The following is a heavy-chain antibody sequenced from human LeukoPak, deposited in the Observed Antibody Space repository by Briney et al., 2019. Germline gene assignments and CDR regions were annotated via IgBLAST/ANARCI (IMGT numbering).Heavy chain of an antibody. CDR3: ARDRGDAFDI. CDR2: ISYDGSNK. CDR1: GFTFSSYA. D-gene: IGHD3-10*01. Sequence: GGSLRLSCAASGFTFSSYAMHWVRQAPGKGLEWVAVISYDGSNKYYADSVKGRFTISRDNSKNTLYLQMNSLRAEDTAVYYCARDRGDAFDIWGQGTMVTVSS. V-gene: IGHV3-30-3*01. J-gene: IGHJ3*02.